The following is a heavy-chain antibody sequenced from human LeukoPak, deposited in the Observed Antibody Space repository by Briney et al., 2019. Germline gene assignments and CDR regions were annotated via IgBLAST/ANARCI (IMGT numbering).Heavy chain of an antibody. V-gene: IGHV3-7*03. D-gene: IGHD6-13*01. CDR2: IRQDGSDK. CDR3: ARGKAAAVSY. Sequence: GGSLRLSCVASGFTLSSYWVTWVRQAPGKGLEWVANIRQDGSDKYYMESVKGRFTISRDNAKNSVYLQMNSLRVEDTAVYYWARGKAAAVSYWGQGTLVTASS. CDR1: GFTLSSYW. J-gene: IGHJ4*02.